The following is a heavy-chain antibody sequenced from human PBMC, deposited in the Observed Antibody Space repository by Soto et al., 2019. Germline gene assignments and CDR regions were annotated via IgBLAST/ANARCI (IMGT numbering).Heavy chain of an antibody. CDR3: ASDRRAWNSGPNPEH. CDR1: GYTFTSSG. Sequence: ASVKVSCKASGYTFTSSGVSWVRQAPGQGLEWMGWISGYKGYTNYAQKFQGRVTLTTDTSTSTAYMELGSLTSDDTAVYYCASDRRAWNSGPNPEHWGQGTLVTVSS. V-gene: IGHV1-18*01. J-gene: IGHJ4*02. D-gene: IGHD1-1*01. CDR2: ISGYKGYT.